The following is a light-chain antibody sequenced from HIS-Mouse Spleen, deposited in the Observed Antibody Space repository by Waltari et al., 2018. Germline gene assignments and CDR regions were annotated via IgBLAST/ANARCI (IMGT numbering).Light chain of an antibody. CDR1: NIGSKN. CDR2: RDS. Sequence: SYELTQPLSVSVALGQTARITCGGNNIGSKNVHWYQQKPGQAPVLVIYRDSNRPSGNPERFSGSNSGNTATLTISRAQAGDEADYYCQVWDSSTAVFGGGTKLTVL. V-gene: IGLV3-9*01. J-gene: IGLJ3*02. CDR3: QVWDSSTAV.